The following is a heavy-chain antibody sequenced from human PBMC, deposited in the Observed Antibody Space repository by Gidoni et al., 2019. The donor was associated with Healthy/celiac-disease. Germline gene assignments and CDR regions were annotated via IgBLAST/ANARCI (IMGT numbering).Heavy chain of an antibody. Sequence: QVQLQESGPGLVKPSQTLSLTCTVSGGSISSGGYYLSWIRQHPGKGLEWIGYIYYSGSTYYNPSLKSRVTISVDTSKNQFSLKLSSVTAADTAVYYCARGGRLAPRLPWVAATTGYFDYWGQGTLVTVSS. J-gene: IGHJ4*02. CDR1: GGSISSGGYY. CDR2: IYYSGST. D-gene: IGHD2-15*01. CDR3: ARGGRLAPRLPWVAATTGYFDY. V-gene: IGHV4-31*03.